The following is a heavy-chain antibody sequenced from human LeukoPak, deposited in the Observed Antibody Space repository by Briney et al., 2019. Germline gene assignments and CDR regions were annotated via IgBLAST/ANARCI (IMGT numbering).Heavy chain of an antibody. CDR1: GYTFTAYY. Sequence: ASVKVSCKASGYTFTAYYIHWVRQAPGQGLEWMGWINPNSGGTSYAQKFQGRVTMTRDTSISTAYMELSRLRSDDTAVYYCARDRSDLLLMVYVAYYLDSWGQGSLVTVSS. V-gene: IGHV1-2*02. CDR2: INPNSGGT. J-gene: IGHJ4*02. CDR3: ARDRSDLLLMVYVAYYLDS. D-gene: IGHD2-8*01.